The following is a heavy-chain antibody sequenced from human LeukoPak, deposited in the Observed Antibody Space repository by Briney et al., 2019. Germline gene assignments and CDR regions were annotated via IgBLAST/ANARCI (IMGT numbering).Heavy chain of an antibody. Sequence: GGSLRLSCAASGFTFNDYGMHWVRQAPGKGLEWVATIWYDGKNKYYADSVRGRFTLSRDNSKNILNLQMNSLRVEDTAVYYCARQSLCSGCYGSFDYWGQGTLVTVSS. D-gene: IGHD6-19*01. V-gene: IGHV3-33*01. J-gene: IGHJ4*02. CDR2: IWYDGKNK. CDR3: ARQSLCSGCYGSFDY. CDR1: GFTFNDYG.